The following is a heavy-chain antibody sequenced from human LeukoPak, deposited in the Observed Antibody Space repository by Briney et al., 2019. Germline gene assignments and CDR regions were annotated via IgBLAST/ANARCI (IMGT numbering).Heavy chain of an antibody. CDR1: GGTLSSFG. CDR3: ARGELGYEILTGHRLES. V-gene: IGHV1-69*13. CDR2: IIPIFSAT. J-gene: IGHJ4*02. D-gene: IGHD3-9*01. Sequence: ASVKVSCKASGGTLSSFGVTWVRQAPGQGLEWMGQIIPIFSATNYAQKFQGRLTITADESTNTAYMELGSLRSEDTALYYCARGELGYEILTGHRLESWGQGTLVTVSS.